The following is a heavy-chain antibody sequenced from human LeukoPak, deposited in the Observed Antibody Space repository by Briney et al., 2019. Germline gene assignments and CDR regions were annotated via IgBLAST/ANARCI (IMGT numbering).Heavy chain of an antibody. D-gene: IGHD1-14*01. Sequence: GGSLRLSCAASGFTFSDYYMSWIRQAPGKGLEWVSYISSSGSTIYYADSVKGRFTISRDNAKNSLYLQVNSLGAEDTAVYYCARDFRTLIRYYYYGMDAWGQGTTVTVSS. CDR1: GFTFSDYY. J-gene: IGHJ6*02. V-gene: IGHV3-11*01. CDR3: ARDFRTLIRYYYYGMDA. CDR2: ISSSGSTI.